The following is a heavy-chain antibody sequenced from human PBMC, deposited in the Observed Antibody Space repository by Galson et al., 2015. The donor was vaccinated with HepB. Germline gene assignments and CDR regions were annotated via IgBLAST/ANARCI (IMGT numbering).Heavy chain of an antibody. V-gene: IGHV1-69*02. J-gene: IGHJ4*02. CDR1: GGTFSSYT. D-gene: IGHD1-26*01. CDR3: ASGPIVGAHPPGY. Sequence: SVKVSCKASGGTFSSYTISWVRQAPGQGLEWMGRIIPILGIANYAQKFQGRVTITADKSTSTAYMELSSLKSEDTAVYYCASGPIVGAHPPGYWGQGTLVTVSS. CDR2: IIPILGIA.